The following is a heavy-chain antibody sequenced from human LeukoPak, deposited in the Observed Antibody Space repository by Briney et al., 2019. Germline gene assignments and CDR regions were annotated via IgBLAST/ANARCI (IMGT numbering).Heavy chain of an antibody. D-gene: IGHD2-15*01. CDR3: VRVFSGLDY. Sequence: GGSPRLSCAASGFTFSDHFMDRVRQAPGKGLEWVGRIRNKANRYSAEYAASVKGRFTISRDDSKNSLNLQMNSLKTEDTAVYYCVRVFSGLDYWGQGTLVTVSS. J-gene: IGHJ4*02. V-gene: IGHV3-72*01. CDR2: IRNKANRYSA. CDR1: GFTFSDHF.